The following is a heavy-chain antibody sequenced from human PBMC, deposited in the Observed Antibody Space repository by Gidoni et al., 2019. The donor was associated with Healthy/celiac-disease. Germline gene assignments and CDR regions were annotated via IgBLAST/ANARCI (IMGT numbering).Heavy chain of an antibody. CDR1: GYTFTNYW. Sequence: EVQLVQSGAEVKKPGESLKISCKASGYTFTNYWIGWVRQMPGKGLEWVVIIYPGDSDTIYRPSFQGQVTFSADKSISTAYLQCPSLKASDTAMYYCARQGAGAVWYFDLWGRGTLISVSS. CDR2: IYPGDSDT. V-gene: IGHV5-51*01. CDR3: ARQGAGAVWYFDL. D-gene: IGHD6-19*01. J-gene: IGHJ2*01.